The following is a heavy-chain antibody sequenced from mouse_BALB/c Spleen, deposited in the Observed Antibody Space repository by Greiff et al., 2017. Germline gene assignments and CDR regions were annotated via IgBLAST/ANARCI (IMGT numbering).Heavy chain of an antibody. J-gene: IGHJ3*01. V-gene: IGHV2-9*02. CDR3: ARDQYGNYVAY. CDR2: IWAGGST. CDR1: GFSLTSYG. Sequence: VQRVESGPGLVAPSQSLSITCTVSGFSLTSYGVHWVRQPPGKGLEWLGVIWAGGSTNYNSALMSRLSISKDNSKSQVFLKMNSLQTDDTAMYYCARDQYGNYVAYWGQGTLVTVSA. D-gene: IGHD2-10*02.